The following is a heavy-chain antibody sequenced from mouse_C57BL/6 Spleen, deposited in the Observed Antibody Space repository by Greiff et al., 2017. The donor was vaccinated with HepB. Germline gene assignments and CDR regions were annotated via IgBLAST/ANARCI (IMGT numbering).Heavy chain of an antibody. V-gene: IGHV1-52*01. J-gene: IGHJ4*01. CDR1: GYTFTSYW. D-gene: IGHD2-1*01. Sequence: QVQLQQPGAELVRPGSSVKLSCKASGYTFTSYWMHWVKQRPIQGLEWIGNIDPSDSETHYNQKFKDKATLTVDKSSSTAYMQRSSLTSEDSAVYYCARAGGNYVWAMDDWGQGTSVTVSS. CDR2: IDPSDSET. CDR3: ARAGGNYVWAMDD.